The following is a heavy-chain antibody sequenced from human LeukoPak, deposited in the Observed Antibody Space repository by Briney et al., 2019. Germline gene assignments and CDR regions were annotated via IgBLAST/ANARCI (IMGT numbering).Heavy chain of an antibody. V-gene: IGHV3-23*01. Sequence: GGSLRLSCAASGFTFSSYGMSWVRQAPGKGLEWVSAISGSGGSTYYADSVKGRFTISRDNSKNTLYLQMNSLRAEDTAIYYCAKNGDRGAYCSGGSCYPYYYYNMDVWGKGTTVTISS. D-gene: IGHD2-15*01. J-gene: IGHJ6*03. CDR3: AKNGDRGAYCSGGSCYPYYYYNMDV. CDR2: ISGSGGST. CDR1: GFTFSSYG.